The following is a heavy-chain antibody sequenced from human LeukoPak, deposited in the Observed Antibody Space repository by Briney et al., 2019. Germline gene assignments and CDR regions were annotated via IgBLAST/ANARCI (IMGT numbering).Heavy chain of an antibody. V-gene: IGHV3-23*01. J-gene: IGHJ4*02. Sequence: GGSLRLCCAASGFTLSSYAMSWVRQAPGKGLEWVSAISGSGGSTYYADSVKGRFTISRDNSKNTLYLQMNSLRAEDTAVYYCAKDWVVAAISDDYWGQGTLVTVSS. CDR3: AKDWVVAAISDDY. CDR1: GFTLSSYA. CDR2: ISGSGGST. D-gene: IGHD2-15*01.